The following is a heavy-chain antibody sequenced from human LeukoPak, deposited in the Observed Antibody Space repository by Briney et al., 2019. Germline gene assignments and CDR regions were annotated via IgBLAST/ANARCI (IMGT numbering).Heavy chain of an antibody. CDR1: GGSISSYY. CDR2: IYYSGST. CDR3: ARPTYYDFWSGHPGAFDI. Sequence: SETLSLTCTVSGGSISSYYWSWIRQPPGNGLEWIGYIYYSGSTNYNPSLKSRVTISVDTSKNQFSLKLSSVTAADTAVYYCARPTYYDFWSGHPGAFDIWGQGTMVTVSS. D-gene: IGHD3-3*01. J-gene: IGHJ3*02. V-gene: IGHV4-59*01.